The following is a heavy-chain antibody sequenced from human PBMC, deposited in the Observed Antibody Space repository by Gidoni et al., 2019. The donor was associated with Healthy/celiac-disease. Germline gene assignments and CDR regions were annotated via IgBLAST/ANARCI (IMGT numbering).Heavy chain of an antibody. D-gene: IGHD2-21*01. CDR3: ARGCPIARRNWFDT. Sequence: LQLQASGPGLVKPSETLPLTCTVSGRSISSSSYYWGWIRQPPGEGLEWIGSTYYSGSTFYNPSLKSRVTITVDASKDQFSLKLSSVTAADTAVYYCARGCPIARRNWFDTWGQGTLVTVAS. V-gene: IGHV4-39*01. CDR2: TYYSGST. CDR1: GRSISSSSYY. J-gene: IGHJ5*02.